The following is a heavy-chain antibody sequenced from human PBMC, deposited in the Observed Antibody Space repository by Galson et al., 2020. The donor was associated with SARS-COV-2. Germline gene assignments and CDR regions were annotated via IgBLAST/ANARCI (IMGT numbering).Heavy chain of an antibody. D-gene: IGHD3-16*01. V-gene: IGHV3-21*01. Sequence: GGTLRLSSAASGFTFSRYSINWVRQAPGKGLEWISSISGSSSVIYYIDSVKGRFTISRDNAQNSLYLQMNSLRAEDTAVYYCARWEATSWGIDDWGQGTLVTVSS. CDR1: GFTFSRYS. CDR3: ARWEATSWGIDD. CDR2: ISGSSSVI. J-gene: IGHJ4*02.